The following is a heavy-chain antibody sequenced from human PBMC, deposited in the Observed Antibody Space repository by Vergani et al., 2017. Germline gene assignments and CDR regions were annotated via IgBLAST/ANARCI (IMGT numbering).Heavy chain of an antibody. Sequence: EVQLVESGGGLVKPGGSLRLSCAASGFTFSNAWMSWVRQAPGKGLEWVGRSKSKTAGGTTDYAAPVKGRFTISRDDSKNTLYLQMNSLKTEDTAVYYCTTVTYNRNYFSPYYYYYMDVWGKGTTVTVSS. J-gene: IGHJ6*03. CDR1: GFTFSNAW. CDR3: TTVTYNRNYFSPYYYYYMDV. CDR2: SKSKTAGGTT. V-gene: IGHV3-15*01. D-gene: IGHD1-7*01.